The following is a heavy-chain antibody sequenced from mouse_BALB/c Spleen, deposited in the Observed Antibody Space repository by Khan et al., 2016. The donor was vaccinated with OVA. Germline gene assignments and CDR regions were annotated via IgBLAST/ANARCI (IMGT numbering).Heavy chain of an antibody. J-gene: IGHJ3*01. CDR3: ARRGYDYGRGALFAY. V-gene: IGHV2-2*02. D-gene: IGHD2-4*01. CDR2: IWSAGST. Sequence: QVQLQQSGPGLVQPSQSLSITCTVSGFSLDNYSVHWIRQSPGKGLEWLGVIWSAGSTDYNAAFISRLTITKDNSRSHVFFKVINLQPNDTAIYYWARRGYDYGRGALFAYWGQGTLVTVTA. CDR1: GFSLDNYS.